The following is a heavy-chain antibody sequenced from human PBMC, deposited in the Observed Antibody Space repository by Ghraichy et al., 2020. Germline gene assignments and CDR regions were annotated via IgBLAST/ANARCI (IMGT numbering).Heavy chain of an antibody. J-gene: IGHJ6*02. CDR1: GGSFSGYY. V-gene: IGHV4-34*01. CDR2: INHSGST. CDR3: ASTQWSRGTNYYYYYGMDV. D-gene: IGHD2-8*01. Sequence: SETLSLTCAVYGGSFSGYYWSWIRQPPGKGLEWIGEINHSGSTNYNPSLKSRVTISVDTSKNQFSLKLSSVTAADTAVYYCASTQWSRGTNYYYYYGMDVWGQGTTVTVSS.